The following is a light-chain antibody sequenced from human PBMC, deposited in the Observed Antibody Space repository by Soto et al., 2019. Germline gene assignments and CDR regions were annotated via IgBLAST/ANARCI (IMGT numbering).Light chain of an antibody. CDR2: DVS. CDR1: SSDVGGYDY. J-gene: IGLJ1*01. CDR3: SSKRGSTGV. Sequence: QSVLTQPASVSGSPGQTITISCTGTSSDVGGYDYVSWHQQHPGKAPKLMIYDVSKRPSGVSNRFSGSKSGDTASLTISGLQAEDEDDYYCSSKRGSTGVFGTGTKVTVL. V-gene: IGLV2-14*01.